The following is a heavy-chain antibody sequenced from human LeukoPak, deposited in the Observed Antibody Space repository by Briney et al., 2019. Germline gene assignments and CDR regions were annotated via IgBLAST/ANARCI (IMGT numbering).Heavy chain of an antibody. CDR3: ARDGLQLAAADLHNWFDP. D-gene: IGHD6-13*01. V-gene: IGHV3-33*08. J-gene: IGHJ5*02. CDR2: IWYDGSNK. Sequence: GGSLRLSCAASGFTFSSYSMNWVRQAPGKGLEWVAVIWYDGSNKYYADSVKGRFTISRDNSKNTLYLQMNSLRAEDTAVYYCARDGLQLAAADLHNWFDPWGQGTLVTVSS. CDR1: GFTFSSYS.